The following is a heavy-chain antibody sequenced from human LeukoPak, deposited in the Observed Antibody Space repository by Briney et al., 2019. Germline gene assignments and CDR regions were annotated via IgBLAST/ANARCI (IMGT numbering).Heavy chain of an antibody. CDR2: IHYDGSNN. J-gene: IGHJ4*02. D-gene: IGHD6-13*01. CDR1: GFTFSSYG. Sequence: GGSLRLSCAASGFTFSSYGMHWVRQAPGKGLEWVAFIHYDGSNNYYADSVKGRFTISRDNSKNTLYLQMNTLRADDTAVYYCAKDHGSSDWYYFDYWGQGTLVTVSS. CDR3: AKDHGSSDWYYFDY. V-gene: IGHV3-30*02.